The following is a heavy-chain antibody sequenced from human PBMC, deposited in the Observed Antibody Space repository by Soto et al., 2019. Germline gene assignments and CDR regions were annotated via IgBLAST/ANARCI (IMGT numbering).Heavy chain of an antibody. CDR1: GDSVSGNSAA. D-gene: IGHD3-16*01. Sequence: SPTLSLTCAISGDSVSGNSAAWNWIRQSPSRGLEWLGRTYYRSRWYNDYAVSVKSRITVTPDTSKNQYTLHLNSVTPEDTAVYYCAREFRYYVSSDSYLDYWGQGAMVTVSS. J-gene: IGHJ4*02. CDR2: TYYRSRWYN. CDR3: AREFRYYVSSDSYLDY. V-gene: IGHV6-1*01.